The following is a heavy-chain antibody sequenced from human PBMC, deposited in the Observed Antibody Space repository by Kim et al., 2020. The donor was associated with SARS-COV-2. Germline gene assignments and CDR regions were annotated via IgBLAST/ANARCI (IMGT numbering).Heavy chain of an antibody. Sequence: ASVKVSCKASGYTFTSYDINWVRQATGQGLEWMGWMNPNSGNTGYAQKFQGRVTMTRNTSISTAYMELSSLRSEDTAVYYCARLDGCSGGSCWGDFDYWGQGTLVTVSS. CDR2: MNPNSGNT. D-gene: IGHD2-15*01. J-gene: IGHJ4*02. V-gene: IGHV1-8*01. CDR3: ARLDGCSGGSCWGDFDY. CDR1: GYTFTSYD.